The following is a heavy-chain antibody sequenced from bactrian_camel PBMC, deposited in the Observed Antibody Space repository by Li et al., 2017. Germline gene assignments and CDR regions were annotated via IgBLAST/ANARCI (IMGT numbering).Heavy chain of an antibody. CDR3: GAEPFCPIPVGPPKAADYRY. D-gene: IGHD5*01. CDR2: IYTGGRIP. Sequence: HVQLVESGGGSVQTGGSLTLSCAYSCRYTCMGWFRQAPGKERERVATIYTGGRIPGYADSVKGRFTISRDLDKKILYLQMNNLTPEDTGSYICGAEPFCPIPVGPPKAADYRYWGQGTQVTVS. J-gene: IGHJ4*01. V-gene: IGHV3S54*01. CDR1: CRYTC.